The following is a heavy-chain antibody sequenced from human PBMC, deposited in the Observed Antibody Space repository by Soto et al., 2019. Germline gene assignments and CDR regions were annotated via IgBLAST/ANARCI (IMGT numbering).Heavy chain of an antibody. J-gene: IGHJ3*02. V-gene: IGHV4-31*03. CDR2: IYYSGST. CDR1: GGSISSGGYY. D-gene: IGHD5-18*01. CDR3: ARDPNSYALRAFDI. Sequence: QVQLQESGPGLVKPSQTLSLTCTVSGGSISSGGYYWSWIRQHPGKGLEWIGYIYYSGSTYYNPSLKSRITISVDTSKNQFSLKLSSVTAADTAVYYCARDPNSYALRAFDIWGQGTNVTVSS.